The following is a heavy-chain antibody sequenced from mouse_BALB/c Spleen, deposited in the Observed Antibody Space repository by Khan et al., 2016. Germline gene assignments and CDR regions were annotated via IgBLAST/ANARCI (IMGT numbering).Heavy chain of an antibody. CDR3: ARYDGNYYAMDY. CDR2: INPGSGGT. V-gene: IGHV1-54*01. Sequence: QVQLQQSGAELVRPGTSVKVSCKASGYAFTNYLIEWVKQRPGQGLEWIGVINPGSGGTNYNEKFKGKATLTADISSSTAYMQLSSLTSDDSAVYCCARYDGNYYAMDYWGQGTSVTVSS. J-gene: IGHJ4*01. D-gene: IGHD2-3*01. CDR1: GYAFTNYL.